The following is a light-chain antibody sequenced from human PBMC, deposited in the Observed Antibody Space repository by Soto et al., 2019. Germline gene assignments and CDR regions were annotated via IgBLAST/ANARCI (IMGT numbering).Light chain of an antibody. CDR2: SND. Sequence: QSVLTQPPSASGTPGQRVTISCSGSSSNIGSRTINWYQQLPGTAPKLLIYSNDKRPSGVPDRFSGSKSGTSASLAIRGLQSEDEADYHCAAWDDNLKGWVFGGGTKVTVL. V-gene: IGLV1-44*01. CDR3: AAWDDNLKGWV. J-gene: IGLJ3*02. CDR1: SSNIGSRT.